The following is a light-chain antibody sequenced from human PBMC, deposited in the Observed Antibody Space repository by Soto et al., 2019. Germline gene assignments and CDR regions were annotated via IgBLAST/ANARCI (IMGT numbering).Light chain of an antibody. CDR1: SSDVGGYNY. J-gene: IGLJ1*01. CDR2: DVS. CDR3: SSYTSSSTLRYV. Sequence: LAQPSYVAVFSGESITILCPGNSSDVGGYNYVSWYQQHPGKAPKLMIYDVSNRPSGVSNRFSGSKSGNTASLTISGLQAEDEADYYCSSYTSSSTLRYVFGTGTKVTVL. V-gene: IGLV2-14*01.